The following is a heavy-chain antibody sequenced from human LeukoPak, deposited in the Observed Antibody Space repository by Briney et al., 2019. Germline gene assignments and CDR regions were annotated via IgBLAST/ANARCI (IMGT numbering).Heavy chain of an antibody. V-gene: IGHV4-4*07. CDR1: GGSISSYY. CDR2: IYTSGST. D-gene: IGHD3-9*01. CDR3: VGSPTNDYDILTGYRTPPNWFDP. Sequence: YPSETLSLTCTVSGGSISSYYWSWIRQPAGKGLEWIGRIYTSGSTNYNPSLKSRVTMSVDTSKNQFSLKLSSVTAADTAVYYCVGSPTNDYDILTGYRTPPNWFDPWGQGTLVTVSS. J-gene: IGHJ5*02.